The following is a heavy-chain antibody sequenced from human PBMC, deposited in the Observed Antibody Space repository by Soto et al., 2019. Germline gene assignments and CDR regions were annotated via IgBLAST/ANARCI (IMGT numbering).Heavy chain of an antibody. D-gene: IGHD1-1*01. CDR1: GFTFSSYT. Sequence: GGSLRLSCAASGFTFSSYTMTWVRQAPGKGLEWVASISGSSVYIYHADSLKGRFTVSRDNAKSSLYLQMNSLRAEDTAFYYCAKATATSGGAFEIYGQGTMVTVSS. V-gene: IGHV3-21*04. CDR3: AKATATSGGAFEI. J-gene: IGHJ3*02. CDR2: ISGSSVYI.